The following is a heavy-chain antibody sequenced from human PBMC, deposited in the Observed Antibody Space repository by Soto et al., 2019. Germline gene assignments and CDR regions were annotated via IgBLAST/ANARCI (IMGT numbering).Heavy chain of an antibody. CDR2: ISYDGSNK. V-gene: IGHV3-30*18. Sequence: GGSLRLSCAASGFTFSSYGMHWVRQAPGKGLEWVAVISYDGSNKYYADSVKGRFTISRDNSKNTLYLQMNSLRDEDTAVYYCAKGYGYEPHRIDYWGQGTLVTVSS. D-gene: IGHD3-3*01. J-gene: IGHJ4*02. CDR1: GFTFSSYG. CDR3: AKGYGYEPHRIDY.